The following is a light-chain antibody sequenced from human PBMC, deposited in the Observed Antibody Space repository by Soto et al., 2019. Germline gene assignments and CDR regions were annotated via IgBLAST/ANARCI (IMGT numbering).Light chain of an antibody. V-gene: IGLV2-14*01. J-gene: IGLJ2*01. Sequence: QSALTQPASVSGSPGQSITISCTGTRSDVGGYNYVSWYKQRPGKAPKLVIYDVSHRPSGVSNRFFGSKSGNTASLIISGLQAEDEAYYYCFSYSTSRARIFGGGTKVTVL. CDR1: RSDVGGYNY. CDR3: FSYSTSRARI. CDR2: DVS.